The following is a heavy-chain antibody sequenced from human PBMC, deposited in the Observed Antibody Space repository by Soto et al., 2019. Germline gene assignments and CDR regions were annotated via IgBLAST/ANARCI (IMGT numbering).Heavy chain of an antibody. CDR3: ARGGRRSPGMDV. CDR1: GGSISSCVYY. Sequence: QVQLQESGPGLVKPSQTLSLTCTVSGGSISSCVYYWSWIRHHPVKGLEWIGYIYYSGSTYYNPSLKSRVTISVDTSKNQFSLKLSSVTAADTAVYYCARGGRRSPGMDVWGQGTTVTVSS. J-gene: IGHJ6*02. V-gene: IGHV4-31*03. CDR2: IYYSGST.